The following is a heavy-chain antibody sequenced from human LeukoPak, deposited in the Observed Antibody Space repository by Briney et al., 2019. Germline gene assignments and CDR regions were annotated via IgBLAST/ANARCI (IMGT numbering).Heavy chain of an antibody. CDR1: ECAVTGYS. D-gene: IGHD3-9*01. J-gene: IGHJ5*02. Sequence: CTCSECAVTGYSMDWVRRRLGKGIEWMGWINPNSGGTNYAQKFQGWVTMTRDTSISTAYMELSRLRSDDTAVYYCARDLRMGYDILTGYYGGVWFDPWGQGTLVTVSS. CDR3: ARDLRMGYDILTGYYGGVWFDP. CDR2: INPNSGGT. V-gene: IGHV1-2*04.